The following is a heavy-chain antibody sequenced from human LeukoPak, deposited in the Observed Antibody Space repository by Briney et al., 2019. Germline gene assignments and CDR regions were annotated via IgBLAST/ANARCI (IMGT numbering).Heavy chain of an antibody. Sequence: SETLSLTCTVSGGSISSSSYYWGWIRQPPGKGLEWIGSIYYSGSTYYNPSLKSRVTISVDTSKNQFSLKLSSVTAADTAVYYCARATRHTMLGTLYAFDIWGQGTMVTVSS. D-gene: IGHD3-10*01. J-gene: IGHJ3*02. CDR2: IYYSGST. CDR1: GGSISSSSYY. CDR3: ARATRHTMLGTLYAFDI. V-gene: IGHV4-39*07.